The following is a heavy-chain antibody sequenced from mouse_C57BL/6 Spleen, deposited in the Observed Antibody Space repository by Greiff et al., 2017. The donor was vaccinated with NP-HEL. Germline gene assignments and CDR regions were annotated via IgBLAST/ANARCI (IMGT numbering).Heavy chain of an antibody. CDR1: GFTFSDYY. J-gene: IGHJ2*01. Sequence: EVQVVESEGGLVQPGSSMKLSCTASGFTFSDYYMAWVRQVPEKGLEWVANINYDGSSTYYLDSLKSRFIISRDNAKNILYLQMSSLKSEDTATYYCARELYFDYWGQGTTLTVSS. CDR2: INYDGSST. V-gene: IGHV5-16*01. CDR3: ARELYFDY.